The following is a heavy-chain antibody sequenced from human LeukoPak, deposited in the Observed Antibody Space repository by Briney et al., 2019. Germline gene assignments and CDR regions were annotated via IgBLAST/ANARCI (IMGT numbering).Heavy chain of an antibody. J-gene: IGHJ4*02. CDR2: ISGSGGST. CDR3: AINKEGIAVAVGPFDY. D-gene: IGHD6-19*01. V-gene: IGHV3-23*01. Sequence: PGGSLRLSCAASGFTFSSYGMSWVRQAPGKGLEWVSAISGSGGSTYYADSVKGRFTISRDNSKNTLYLQMNSLRAEDTAVYHCAINKEGIAVAVGPFDYWGQGTLVTVSS. CDR1: GFTFSSYG.